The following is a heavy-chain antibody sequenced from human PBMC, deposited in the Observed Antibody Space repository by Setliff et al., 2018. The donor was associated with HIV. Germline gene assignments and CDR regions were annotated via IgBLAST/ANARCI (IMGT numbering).Heavy chain of an antibody. J-gene: IGHJ4*02. CDR3: ARDKGPGATERFDY. CDR1: GFSVSTSY. CDR2: IFTGDST. D-gene: IGHD1-26*01. Sequence: PGGSLRLSCAVSGFSVSTSYMSWVRQAPGKGLQWVSLIFTGDSTTYTDSVQGRFTVSRDKSKNTLYLQMNSLRLEDTAVYYCARDKGPGATERFDYLGQGTLVTVSS. V-gene: IGHV3-66*02.